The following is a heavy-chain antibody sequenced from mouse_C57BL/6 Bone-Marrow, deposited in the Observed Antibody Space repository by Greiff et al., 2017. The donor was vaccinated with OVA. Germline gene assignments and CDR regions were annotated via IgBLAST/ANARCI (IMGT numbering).Heavy chain of an antibody. J-gene: IGHJ2*01. Sequence: QVQLKPSGAELVQPGASVKMSCKASGYTFTTYPIEWMKQNHRKILACIGNFHPYNDDTKYNEKFKGKATLTVEKSSSTVYLELSRLTSDDAAVYYCARKANFYFDYWGQGTTLTVSS. CDR1: GYTFTTYP. CDR3: ARKANFYFDY. CDR2: FHPYNDDT. V-gene: IGHV1-47*01. D-gene: IGHD3-2*02.